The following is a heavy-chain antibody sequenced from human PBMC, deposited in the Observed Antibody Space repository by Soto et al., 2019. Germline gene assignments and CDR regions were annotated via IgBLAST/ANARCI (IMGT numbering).Heavy chain of an antibody. V-gene: IGHV3-15*07. D-gene: IGHD3-10*02. CDR1: GFSFSSAW. CDR3: TTESLFTQMLVRFDF. CDR2: IKSTTDGGTT. J-gene: IGHJ4*01. Sequence: EVQRVESGGGWLKPGGSLRLSCAASGFSFSSAWINWVRQSPEKVLEWVGRIKSTTDGGTTDFAARVKDRYTISRDDSRDMMYMQMNSLKTEDTGVYYGTTESLFTQMLVRFDFWGLGTLVTVSS.